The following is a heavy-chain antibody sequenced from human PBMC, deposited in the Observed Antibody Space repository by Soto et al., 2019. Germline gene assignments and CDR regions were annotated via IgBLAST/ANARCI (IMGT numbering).Heavy chain of an antibody. D-gene: IGHD2-8*01. CDR3: ARFNRIMGTDFDY. Sequence: SETLSLTCTVSGGSISSYYWSWIRQPPGKGLEWIGYIYYSGSTNYNPSLKSRVTISVDTSKNQFSLKLSSVTAADTAVYYCARFNRIMGTDFDYWGQGTLVTVPS. CDR1: GGSISSYY. J-gene: IGHJ4*02. V-gene: IGHV4-59*01. CDR2: IYYSGST.